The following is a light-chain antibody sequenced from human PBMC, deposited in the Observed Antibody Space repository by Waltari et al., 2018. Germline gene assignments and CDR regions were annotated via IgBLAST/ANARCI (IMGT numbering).Light chain of an antibody. CDR3: QHNVRLPVT. CDR1: QNVGRS. V-gene: IGKV3-20*01. Sequence: IVLTQSPGTLSLSPGESATLSCRASQNVGRSLVWYQQKPDQAPRLLIYDTSTRATGIPDRFSGSGSGTDFSLSIARLEPEDFAVYYCQHNVRLPVTFGQGTKVEI. CDR2: DTS. J-gene: IGKJ1*01.